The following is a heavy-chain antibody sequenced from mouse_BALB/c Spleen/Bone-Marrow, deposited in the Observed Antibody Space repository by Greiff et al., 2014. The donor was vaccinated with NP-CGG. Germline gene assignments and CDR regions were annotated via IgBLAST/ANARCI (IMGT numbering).Heavy chain of an antibody. CDR2: FYPGGGYT. J-gene: IGHJ2*01. CDR1: GYTFTNHW. V-gene: IGHV1-63*02. Sequence: QVHVKQSGAELVRPGTSVKISCKASGYTFTNHWLGWIKQRPGHGLEWIGDFYPGGGYTNYNEEFKGKATLTADASSSTAYMQLSSLTSEDSAVYFCARTAYFDYWGQGTTLTVSS. CDR3: ARTAYFDY.